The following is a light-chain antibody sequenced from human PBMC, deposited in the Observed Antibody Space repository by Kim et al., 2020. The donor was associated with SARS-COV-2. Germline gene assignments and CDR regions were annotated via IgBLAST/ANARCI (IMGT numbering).Light chain of an antibody. J-gene: IGLJ2*01. Sequence: SYELTQPPSVSVAPGKTARITCGGNNIGSKSVHWYQQKPGQAPVLVIYYDSDRPSGIPERFSGSNSGNMATLTISRVEAGDEADYYCQVWDSGVVFGGGTKLTVL. CDR1: NIGSKS. CDR2: YDS. V-gene: IGLV3-21*04. CDR3: QVWDSGVV.